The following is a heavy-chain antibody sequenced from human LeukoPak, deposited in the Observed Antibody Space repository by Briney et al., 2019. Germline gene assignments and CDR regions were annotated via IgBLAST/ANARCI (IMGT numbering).Heavy chain of an antibody. CDR3: AKAVEMASYYFDY. D-gene: IGHD5-24*01. J-gene: IGHJ4*02. CDR2: ISYDGSNK. V-gene: IGHV3-30*18. Sequence: PGGSLRLSCAASGFTFSSYSMNWVRQAPGKGLEWVAVISYDGSNKYYADSVKGRFTISRDNSKNTLYLQMNSLRAEDTAVYYCAKAVEMASYYFDYWGQGTLITVSS. CDR1: GFTFSSYS.